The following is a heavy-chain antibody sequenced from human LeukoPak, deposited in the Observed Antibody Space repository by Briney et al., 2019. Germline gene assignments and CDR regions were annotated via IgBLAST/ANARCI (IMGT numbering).Heavy chain of an antibody. CDR2: INPSTGGT. D-gene: IGHD1-26*01. CDR1: GYTFTGHY. Sequence: PGASVKVSCKASGYTFTGHYTHWVRQAPGQGLEWMGWINPSTGGTSYAQKFQGRVTMTRDTSISTAYMELSRLKSDDTAVYYCARPPYSGSYSSGLAVYWGQGTLVTVSS. J-gene: IGHJ4*02. V-gene: IGHV1-2*02. CDR3: ARPPYSGSYSSGLAVY.